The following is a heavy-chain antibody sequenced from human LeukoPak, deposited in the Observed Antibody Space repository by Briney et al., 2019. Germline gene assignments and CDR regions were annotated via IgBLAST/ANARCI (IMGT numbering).Heavy chain of an antibody. Sequence: GGSLRLSCAASGFTFSSYSMNWVRQAPGKGLEWVSSISSSSSYIYYADSVKGRFTISRDNAKNSLYLQMNGLRAEDTAVYYCARNGMIRGAGDGMDVWGQGTTVTVSS. D-gene: IGHD3-10*01. J-gene: IGHJ6*02. CDR2: ISSSSSYI. V-gene: IGHV3-21*01. CDR1: GFTFSSYS. CDR3: ARNGMIRGAGDGMDV.